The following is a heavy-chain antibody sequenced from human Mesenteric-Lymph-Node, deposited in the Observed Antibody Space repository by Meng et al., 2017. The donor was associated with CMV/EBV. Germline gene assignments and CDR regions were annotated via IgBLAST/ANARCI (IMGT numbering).Heavy chain of an antibody. Sequence: GESLKISCAASGFTFSYYYMSGVRQAPGKGLECVSFIRYDGSNEYYADSLKGRFTISRDNSKNTVYLQMNSLRAEDTALYYCAKDGSGSFLHYWGQGTLVTVSS. CDR1: GFTFSYYY. D-gene: IGHD3-10*01. J-gene: IGHJ4*02. V-gene: IGHV3-30*02. CDR2: IRYDGSNE. CDR3: AKDGSGSFLHY.